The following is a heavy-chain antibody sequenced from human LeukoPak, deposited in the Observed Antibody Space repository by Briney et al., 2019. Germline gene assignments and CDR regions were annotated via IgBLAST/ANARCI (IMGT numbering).Heavy chain of an antibody. D-gene: IGHD6-19*01. CDR3: ARGKDRPRHSSGWYPGRYFDY. J-gene: IGHJ4*02. V-gene: IGHV4-34*01. Sequence: PSETLSLTCAVYGGSFSGYYWSWIRQPPGKGLEWIGEINHSGSTNYNPSLKSRVTISVDTSKNQFSLKLSSVTAADTAVYYCARGKDRPRHSSGWYPGRYFDYWGQGTLVTVSS. CDR2: INHSGST. CDR1: GGSFSGYY.